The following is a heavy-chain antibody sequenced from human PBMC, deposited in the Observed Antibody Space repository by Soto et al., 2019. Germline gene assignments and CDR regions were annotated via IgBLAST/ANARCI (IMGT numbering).Heavy chain of an antibody. D-gene: IGHD3-3*01. V-gene: IGHV1-8*01. J-gene: IGHJ6*03. CDR3: ARAHDFWSVYPQKIQYYYYYYMDV. CDR1: GYTFTSYD. CDR2: MNPNSGNT. Sequence: ASVKVSCKASGYTFTSYDINWVRQATGQGLEWMGWMNPNSGNTGYAQKFQGRVTMTRNTSISTAYMELSSLRSEDTAVYYCARAHDFWSVYPQKIQYYYYYYMDVWGKGTTVTVSS.